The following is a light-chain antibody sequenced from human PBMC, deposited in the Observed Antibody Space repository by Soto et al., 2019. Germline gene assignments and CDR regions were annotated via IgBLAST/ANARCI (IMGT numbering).Light chain of an antibody. Sequence: DIQMTQSPSSLSASVGDTVTITCRASQSISNDLYWYQQKPGKAPKLLIYAASTLQGGVPSRFSGGGSGTDFTLTISSLQPEDFATYYCQQSYSTPPYTFGQGTRLEIK. CDR3: QQSYSTPPYT. V-gene: IGKV1-39*01. CDR2: AAS. J-gene: IGKJ2*01. CDR1: QSISND.